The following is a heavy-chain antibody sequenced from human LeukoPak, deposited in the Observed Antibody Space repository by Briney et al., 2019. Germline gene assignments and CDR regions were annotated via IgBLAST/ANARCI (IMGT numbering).Heavy chain of an antibody. CDR3: AEDLSHSRGLGAFDI. Sequence: GGSLRLSCAASGFTFSSYAMSWVRQAPGKGLEWVSGIDGSGGDTYYAHSVKGRFTISRDNSKNTLYLQMNTLYLQMNSLRAEDTAVYYCAEDLSHSRGLGAFDIWGQGTMVTVSS. CDR2: IDGSGGDT. V-gene: IGHV3-23*01. J-gene: IGHJ3*02. CDR1: GFTFSSYA. D-gene: IGHD3-22*01.